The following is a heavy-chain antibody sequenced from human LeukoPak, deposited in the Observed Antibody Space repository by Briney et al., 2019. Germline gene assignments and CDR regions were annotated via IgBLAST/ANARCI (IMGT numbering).Heavy chain of an antibody. CDR2: ISWNSGSI. J-gene: IGHJ6*03. Sequence: HPGGSLRLSCAASGFTFDDYAMHWVRQAPGKGLEWVSGISWNSGSIGYADSVKGRFTISRDNAKNSLYLQMNSLRAEDTALYYCAKAMVRGVPLYYMDVWGKGTTVTISS. D-gene: IGHD3-10*01. CDR3: AKAMVRGVPLYYMDV. CDR1: GFTFDDYA. V-gene: IGHV3-9*01.